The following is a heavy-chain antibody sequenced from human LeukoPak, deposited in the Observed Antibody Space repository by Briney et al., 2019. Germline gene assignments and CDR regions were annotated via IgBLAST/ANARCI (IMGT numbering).Heavy chain of an antibody. D-gene: IGHD2-2*01. CDR2: INPSGGST. CDR1: RYTFTSYY. CDR3: ARGYCSSTSCYEYYYYGMDV. Sequence: ASVKVSCKASRYTFTSYYMHWVRQAPGQGLEWMGIINPSGGSTSYAQKFQGRVTMTRDTSISTAYMELSRLRSDDTAVYYCARGYCSSTSCYEYYYYGMDVWGQGTTVTVSS. J-gene: IGHJ6*02. V-gene: IGHV1-46*01.